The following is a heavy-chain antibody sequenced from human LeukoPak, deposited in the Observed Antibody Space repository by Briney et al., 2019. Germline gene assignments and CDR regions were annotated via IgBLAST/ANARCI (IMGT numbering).Heavy chain of an antibody. Sequence: GGSLRLSCAAAGLTFSSYAMSGVRQAPGKGLEWVSAVSVSVSNTYYADSVKGRFTISRDNSKNTLYLQMNSLRAEDTAVYYCARRVWCGSTNCRGLDYCGQGTPVTVSS. CDR1: GLTFSSYA. V-gene: IGHV3-23*01. CDR3: ARRVWCGSTNCRGLDY. J-gene: IGHJ4*02. D-gene: IGHD2-2*01. CDR2: VSVSVSNT.